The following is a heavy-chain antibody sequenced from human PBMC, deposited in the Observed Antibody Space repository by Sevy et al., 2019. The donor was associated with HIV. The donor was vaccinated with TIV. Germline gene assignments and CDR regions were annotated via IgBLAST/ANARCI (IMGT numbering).Heavy chain of an antibody. J-gene: IGHJ5*02. D-gene: IGHD3-22*01. CDR2: ISSSGTTI. Sequence: GGSLRLSCEASGFTFSSYEMNWVRQAPGKGLEWVSYISSSGTTIEYADSVKGRFTISRDNAKNSLYMQMNSLRAEDTAVYYCARVDANYDNGFDPWGQGTLVTVSS. CDR3: ARVDANYDNGFDP. CDR1: GFTFSSYE. V-gene: IGHV3-48*03.